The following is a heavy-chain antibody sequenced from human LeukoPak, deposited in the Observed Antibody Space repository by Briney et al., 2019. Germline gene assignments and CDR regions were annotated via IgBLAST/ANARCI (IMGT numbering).Heavy chain of an antibody. CDR1: GFTFSSYS. D-gene: IGHD5-18*01. J-gene: IGHJ5*02. V-gene: IGHV3-30*18. CDR3: AKSSSPAMAPGRFDP. CDR2: ISYDGSNK. Sequence: TGGSLRLSCAASGFTFSSYSMNWVRQAPGKGLEWVAVISYDGSNKYYADSVKGRFTISRDNSKNTLYLQMNSLRAEDTAVYYCAKSSSPAMAPGRFDPWGQGTLVTVSS.